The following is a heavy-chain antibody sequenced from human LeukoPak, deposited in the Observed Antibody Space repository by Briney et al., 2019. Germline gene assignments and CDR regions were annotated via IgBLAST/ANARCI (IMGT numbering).Heavy chain of an antibody. Sequence: PSETLSLTCTVSGGSFSSHYWSWLRQPPGKGLEWIGYISYIGSTNYNPSLKSRVTISVDTSKNQFSLKLSSVTAADTAVYYCARDPTTVTKGLDIWGQGTMVTVSS. V-gene: IGHV4-59*11. D-gene: IGHD4-17*01. J-gene: IGHJ3*02. CDR1: GGSFSSHY. CDR2: ISYIGST. CDR3: ARDPTTVTKGLDI.